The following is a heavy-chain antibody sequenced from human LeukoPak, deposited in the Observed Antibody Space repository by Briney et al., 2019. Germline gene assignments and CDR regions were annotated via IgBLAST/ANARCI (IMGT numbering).Heavy chain of an antibody. CDR1: GFTFSSYS. J-gene: IGHJ4*02. CDR2: ISSRSSYI. D-gene: IGHD3-9*01. Sequence: KSGGSLRLSCAASGFTFSSYSMNWVRQAPGKGLEWVSSISSRSSYIYYADSVKGRFTISRDNAKNSLYLQMNSLRAEDTAVYYCASETYYDIGLPTFDYWGQGTLVTVSS. CDR3: ASETYYDIGLPTFDY. V-gene: IGHV3-21*01.